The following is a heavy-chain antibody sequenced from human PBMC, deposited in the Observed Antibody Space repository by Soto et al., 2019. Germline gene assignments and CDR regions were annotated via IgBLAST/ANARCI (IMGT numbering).Heavy chain of an antibody. J-gene: IGHJ4*02. CDR3: AKVRYGGDSPAYFDY. CDR2: TSYDGSNK. V-gene: IGHV3-30*18. D-gene: IGHD2-21*02. Sequence: GGSLRLSCAASGFTFSRYGMHWVRQAPGKGLEWVARTSYDGSNKYYADSVKGRFTISRDNSKNTLYLQMNSLRAEGTAVYNCAKVRYGGDSPAYFDYWGQGTLVTVSS. CDR1: GFTFSRYG.